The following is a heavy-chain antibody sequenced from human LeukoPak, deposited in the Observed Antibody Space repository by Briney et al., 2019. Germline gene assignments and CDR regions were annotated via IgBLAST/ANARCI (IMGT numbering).Heavy chain of an antibody. CDR2: ISYDGSEK. CDR1: GFIFSSYG. D-gene: IGHD1-1*01. V-gene: IGHV3-30*18. J-gene: IGHJ6*02. CDR3: AKDGIRGYGMDV. Sequence: GRSLRLSCAASGFIFSSYGMHWVRQAPGKGLEGVAVISYDGSEKYYAESVKGRFTISRDNSKNTLYLQMNSLRAEDTAVYYCAKDGIRGYGMDVWGHGTTVTVSS.